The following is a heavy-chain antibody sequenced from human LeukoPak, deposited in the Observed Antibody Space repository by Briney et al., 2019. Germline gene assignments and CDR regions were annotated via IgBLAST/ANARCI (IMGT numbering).Heavy chain of an antibody. J-gene: IGHJ6*02. D-gene: IGHD2-2*01. Sequence: GGSLRLSCAASGFTVSSNYMSWVRQAPGKGLEWVSIIYSGGSTYYADSVKGRFAISRDNSKNTLYLQMNSLRADDTAVYYCGYCRSASCLSYGLDVWGQGTTVTVSS. CDR1: GFTVSSNY. CDR3: GYCRSASCLSYGLDV. CDR2: IYSGGST. V-gene: IGHV3-53*01.